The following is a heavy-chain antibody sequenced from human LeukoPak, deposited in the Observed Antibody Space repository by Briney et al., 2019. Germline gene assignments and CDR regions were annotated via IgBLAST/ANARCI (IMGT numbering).Heavy chain of an antibody. V-gene: IGHV5-51*01. CDR3: VRHNNYALDY. CDR1: GYSFASYW. Sequence: GESLKISCEGSGYSFASYWIGWARQMPGEGLEWMAIIFPGNSDTIYSPSFQGQVTISADKSISTAYLQWGGLKASDTAIYYCVRHNNYALDYWGQGTLVTVSS. J-gene: IGHJ4*02. CDR2: IFPGNSDT. D-gene: IGHD5-18*01.